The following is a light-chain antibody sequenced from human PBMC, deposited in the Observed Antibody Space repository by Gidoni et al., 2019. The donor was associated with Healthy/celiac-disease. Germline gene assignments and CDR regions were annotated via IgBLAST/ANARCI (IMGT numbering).Light chain of an antibody. CDR3: LLSYSGVDVV. V-gene: IGLV7-46*01. Sequence: AVVTQAPSLTVSPGATVTLTCGSSTGAVTSGHYPYWFQQKPGQAPRTLIYDTSNKHSWTPARFSGSLLGGKAALTLSGAQPEDEAECYCLLSYSGVDVVFGGGTKLTVL. J-gene: IGLJ2*01. CDR2: DTS. CDR1: TGAVTSGHY.